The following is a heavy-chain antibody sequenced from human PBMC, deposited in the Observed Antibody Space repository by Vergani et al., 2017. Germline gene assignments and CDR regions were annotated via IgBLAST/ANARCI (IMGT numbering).Heavy chain of an antibody. CDR2: IYYSGST. V-gene: IGHV4-59*01. Sequence: QVQLPESGPGLVKPSETLSLTCAVSGGSISSYYWSWIRQPPGKGLEWIGYIYYSGSTNYNPSLKSRVTISVDTSKNQFSLKLSSVTAADTAVYYCARSSIFEFTVTHTGLDYWGQGTLVTVSS. D-gene: IGHD4-17*01. CDR1: GGSISSYY. CDR3: ARSSIFEFTVTHTGLDY. J-gene: IGHJ4*02.